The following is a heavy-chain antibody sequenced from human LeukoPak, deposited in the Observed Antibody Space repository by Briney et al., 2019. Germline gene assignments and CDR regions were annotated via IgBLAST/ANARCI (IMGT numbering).Heavy chain of an antibody. V-gene: IGHV1-24*01. CDR2: FDPEDGET. D-gene: IGHD3-3*01. CDR1: GYTLTELS. CDR3: ATGGAYDFWSRDAFDI. J-gene: IGHJ3*02. Sequence: ASVKVSCKVSGYTLTELSMHWVRQAPGKGLEWMGGFDPEDGETIYAQKFQGRVTMTEDTSTDTAYMELSSLRSEDTAVYYCATGGAYDFWSRDAFDIWGQGTMVTVSS.